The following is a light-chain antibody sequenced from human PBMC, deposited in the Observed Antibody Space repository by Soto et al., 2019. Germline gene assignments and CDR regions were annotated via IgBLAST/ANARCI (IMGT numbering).Light chain of an antibody. CDR2: AAS. V-gene: IGKV1-9*01. CDR3: QQYNAYPWT. CDR1: QGISTN. Sequence: IQFTQSPSSLSASVGDRVTITCRASQGISTNLAWYQQKPGKAPKLLISAASTLQSGVPSRFSGSGSGTEFTLTISSLQPDDFATYYCQQYNAYPWTFGQGTKVDIK. J-gene: IGKJ1*01.